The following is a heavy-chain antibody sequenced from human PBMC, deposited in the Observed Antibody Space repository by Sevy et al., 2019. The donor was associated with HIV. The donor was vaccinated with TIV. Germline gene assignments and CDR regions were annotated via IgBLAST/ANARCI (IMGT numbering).Heavy chain of an antibody. J-gene: IGHJ4*02. CDR2: ITRSSSYI. CDR1: GFTFSLYS. Sequence: GGSLRLSCAASGFTFSLYSLNWVRQAPGKGLEWVSSITRSSSYIYYTDSVKGRFTISRDNAKNSLYLQMNRLGVEDTAVYYCARAYGDYVGGYYFDYWGQGALVTVSS. V-gene: IGHV3-21*01. CDR3: ARAYGDYVGGYYFDY. D-gene: IGHD4-17*01.